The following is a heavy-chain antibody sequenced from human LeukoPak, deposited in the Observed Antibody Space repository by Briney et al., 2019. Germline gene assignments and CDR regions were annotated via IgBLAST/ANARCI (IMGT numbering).Heavy chain of an antibody. CDR1: GGSNSSSVYY. V-gene: IGHV4-39*07. Sequence: SETLSLTCSVSGGSNSSSVYYWGWIRQPPGKGLEWIGSISYSGRTYYNPSLKSRVTISVDTSKNQFSLKLSSVTAADTAVYYCARAPPLVVGLTGWYLDYWGQGTLVTVSS. CDR2: ISYSGRT. J-gene: IGHJ4*02. CDR3: ARAPPLVVGLTGWYLDY. D-gene: IGHD1-26*01.